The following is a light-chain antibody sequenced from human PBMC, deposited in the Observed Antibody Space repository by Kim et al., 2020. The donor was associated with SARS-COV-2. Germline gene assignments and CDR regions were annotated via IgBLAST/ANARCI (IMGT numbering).Light chain of an antibody. Sequence: SVKLTCTLSSGHGSYAIAWHQQQPEKGPRYLMKLNSDGSHSKGDGIPDRFSGSSSGAERYLTISSLQSEDEADYYCQTWGTGIQGVFGGGTQLTVL. CDR2: LNSDGSH. CDR3: QTWGTGIQGV. CDR1: SGHGSYA. J-gene: IGLJ2*01. V-gene: IGLV4-69*01.